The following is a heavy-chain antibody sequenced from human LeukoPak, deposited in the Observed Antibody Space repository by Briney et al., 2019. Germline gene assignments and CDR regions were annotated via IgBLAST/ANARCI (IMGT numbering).Heavy chain of an antibody. CDR2: MNPNSGNT. CDR3: ARVITMVRGALRY. J-gene: IGHJ4*02. V-gene: IGHV1-8*01. Sequence: ASVKVSCKASGYTITSYDTNWVRQATGQGLEWMGWMNPNSGNTGYAQKFQGRVTMTRNTSISTAYMELSSLRSEDTAVYYCARVITMVRGALRYWGQGTLVTVSS. D-gene: IGHD3-10*01. CDR1: GYTITSYD.